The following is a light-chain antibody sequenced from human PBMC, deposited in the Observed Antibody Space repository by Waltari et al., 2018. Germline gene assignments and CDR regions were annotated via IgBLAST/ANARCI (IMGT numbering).Light chain of an antibody. CDR1: SSDVCGYNY. Sequence: QSALTQPASVSGSPGQSITISCTGTSSDVCGYNYVSWYQQHPGKAPKLLIYEVSNRPSGVSNRFSGSKSGNTASLTISGLQAEDEADYYCCSYTGSSSPYVFGAGTKVTVL. CDR3: CSYTGSSSPYV. V-gene: IGLV2-14*01. CDR2: EVS. J-gene: IGLJ1*01.